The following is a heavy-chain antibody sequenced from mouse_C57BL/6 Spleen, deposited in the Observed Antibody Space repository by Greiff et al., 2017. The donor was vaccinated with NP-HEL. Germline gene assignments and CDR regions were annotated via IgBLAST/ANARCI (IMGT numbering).Heavy chain of an antibody. V-gene: IGHV1-7*01. J-gene: IGHJ4*01. CDR3: ARSLITTVVATKAMDY. CDR1: GYTFTSYW. Sequence: QVQLQQSGAELAKPGASVKLSCKASGYTFTSYWMHWVKQRPGQGLEWIGYINPSSGYTKYNQKFKDKATLTADKSSSTAYMQLSSLTYEDSAAYYCARSLITTVVATKAMDYWGQGTSVTVSS. CDR2: INPSSGYT. D-gene: IGHD1-1*01.